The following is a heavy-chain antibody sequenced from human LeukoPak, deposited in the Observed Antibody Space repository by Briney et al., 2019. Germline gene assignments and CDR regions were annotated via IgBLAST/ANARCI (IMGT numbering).Heavy chain of an antibody. CDR3: ARGRSGSSSGWPKGYYFDY. D-gene: IGHD6-19*01. V-gene: IGHV4-34*01. J-gene: IGHJ4*02. Sequence: SETLSLTCAVYGGSFSGYYWTWIRQPPGKGLEWIGEINHSVSTNYNPSLKSRVTISADTSRNHFSLNLSSVTAADTAVYYCARGRSGSSSGWPKGYYFDYWGQGTPVTVSS. CDR2: INHSVST. CDR1: GGSFSGYY.